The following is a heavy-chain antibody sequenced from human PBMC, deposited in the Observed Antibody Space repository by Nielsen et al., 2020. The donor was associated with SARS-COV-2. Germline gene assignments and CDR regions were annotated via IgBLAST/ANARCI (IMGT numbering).Heavy chain of an antibody. D-gene: IGHD2-15*01. J-gene: IGHJ4*02. Sequence: GESLKISCAASGFTFSNYVMNWVRQSPGKGLEWVSAISASGASTYYADSVKGRFTISRDNSKNSLSLQMNSLRAEDTAVYYCARELGDCSGGSCFLWGQGILVTVSS. CDR2: ISASGAST. CDR1: GFTFSNYV. V-gene: IGHV3-23*01. CDR3: ARELGDCSGGSCFL.